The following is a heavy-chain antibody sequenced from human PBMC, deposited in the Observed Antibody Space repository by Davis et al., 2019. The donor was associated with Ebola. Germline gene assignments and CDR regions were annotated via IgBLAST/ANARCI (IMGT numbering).Heavy chain of an antibody. CDR3: ARVVGATTGWFDP. D-gene: IGHD1-26*01. J-gene: IGHJ5*02. CDR2: SSSRSSTI. Sequence: SSSRSSTIYYADSVKGRFTISRDNAKNSLYLQMNSLRDEDTAVHYCARVVGATTGWFDPWGQGTLVTVSS. V-gene: IGHV3-48*02.